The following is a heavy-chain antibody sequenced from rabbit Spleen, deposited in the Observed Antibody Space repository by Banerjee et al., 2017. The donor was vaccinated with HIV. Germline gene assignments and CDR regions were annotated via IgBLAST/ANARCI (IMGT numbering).Heavy chain of an antibody. CDR3: ARLGSNDYYGGMDL. D-gene: IGHD1-1*01. CDR1: RFSFGSSYY. V-gene: IGHV1S45*01. J-gene: IGHJ3*01. CDR2: IYSVSGGAT. Sequence: QEQLVESGGGLVQPEGSLTLTCTASRFSFGSSYYVCWVRQAPEKGLEWIACIYSVSGGATYYATWAKGRFTISRTSSTTVTLQMTSLTAADTATYFCARLGSNDYYGGMDLWGQGTLVTVS.